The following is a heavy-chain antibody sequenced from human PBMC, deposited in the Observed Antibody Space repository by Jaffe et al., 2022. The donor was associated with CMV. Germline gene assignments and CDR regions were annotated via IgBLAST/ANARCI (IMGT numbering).Heavy chain of an antibody. CDR3: ARHGPLAWELPFPYYYYGMDV. D-gene: IGHD1-26*01. J-gene: IGHJ6*02. CDR2: IYYSGST. CDR1: GGSISSSSYY. V-gene: IGHV4-39*01. Sequence: QLQLQESGPGLVKPSETLSLTCTVSGGSISSSSYYWGWIRQPPGKGLEWIGSIYYSGSTYYNPSLKSRVTISVDTSKNQFSLKLSSVTAADTAVYYCARHGPLAWELPFPYYYYGMDVWGQGTTVTVSS.